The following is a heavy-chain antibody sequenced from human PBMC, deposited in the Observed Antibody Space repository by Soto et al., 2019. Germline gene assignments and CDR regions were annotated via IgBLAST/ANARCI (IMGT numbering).Heavy chain of an antibody. D-gene: IGHD2-2*01. V-gene: IGHV3-23*01. J-gene: IGHJ6*02. CDR1: GFTFSNYA. CDR3: ASHDCISSSCYYYYYYSMDV. Sequence: QPGGSLRLSCAASGFTFSNYAMSWVRQAPDKGIECVSTISGSGGSTYYADSVKGRFTISRDNSKNTLYLQMNSLRAEDTAVYYCASHDCISSSCYYYYYYSMDVWGQGTTVTVSS. CDR2: ISGSGGST.